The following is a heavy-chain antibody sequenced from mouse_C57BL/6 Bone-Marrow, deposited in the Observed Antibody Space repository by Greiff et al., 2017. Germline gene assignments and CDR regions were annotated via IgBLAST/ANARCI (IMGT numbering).Heavy chain of an antibody. V-gene: IGHV6-6*01. CDR3: TVYYDYDGYYFDY. CDR1: GFTFSDAW. J-gene: IGHJ2*01. D-gene: IGHD2-4*01. Sequence: EVNVVESGGGLVQPGGSMKLSCAASGFTFSDAWMDWVRQSPEKGLEWVAEIRNKANNHATYYAESVKGRFTISRDDSKSSVYLQMNSLRAEDTGIYYGTVYYDYDGYYFDYWGQGTTLTVSS. CDR2: IRNKANNHAT.